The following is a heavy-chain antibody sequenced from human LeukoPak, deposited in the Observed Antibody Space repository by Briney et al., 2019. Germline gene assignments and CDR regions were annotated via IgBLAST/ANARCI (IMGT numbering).Heavy chain of an antibody. V-gene: IGHV3-23*01. CDR1: GFTFSSYA. J-gene: IGHJ4*02. D-gene: IGHD6-19*01. CDR3: AKERSSGWPFDY. CDR2: ISGSGGST. Sequence: GGSLRLPCAASGFTFSSYAMSWVRQAPGKGLEWASAISGSGGSTYYADSVKGRFTISRDNSKNTLYLQMNSLRADDTAVYYCAKERSSGWPFDYWGQGTLVAVSS.